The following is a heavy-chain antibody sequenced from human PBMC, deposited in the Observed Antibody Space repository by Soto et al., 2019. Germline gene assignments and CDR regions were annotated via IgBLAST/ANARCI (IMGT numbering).Heavy chain of an antibody. D-gene: IGHD6-13*01. CDR2: IIPIFGTA. Sequence: SVKVSCKASGATFSSYAISWVRQAPGQGLEWMGGIIPIFGTANYAQKFQGRVTITADESTSTAYMELSSLRSEDTAVYYCARDRIAAAGPYFDYWGQGTMVTVSS. CDR1: GATFSSYA. V-gene: IGHV1-69*13. CDR3: ARDRIAAAGPYFDY. J-gene: IGHJ4*02.